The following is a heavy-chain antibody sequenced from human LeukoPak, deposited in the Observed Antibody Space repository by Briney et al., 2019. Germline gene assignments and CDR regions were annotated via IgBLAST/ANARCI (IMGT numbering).Heavy chain of an antibody. D-gene: IGHD4-17*01. Sequence: GGSLRLSCAGSGFTFSNYALIWVRQAPGRGLEWVSAIKGSGSFTKYADSVTGRLTISRGNSKNMLYLQMSSLTADDTAIYYCARDPNGDYIGAFDFGGQGTMVTVSS. V-gene: IGHV3-23*01. CDR3: ARDPNGDYIGAFDF. CDR1: GFTFSNYA. J-gene: IGHJ3*01. CDR2: IKGSGSFT.